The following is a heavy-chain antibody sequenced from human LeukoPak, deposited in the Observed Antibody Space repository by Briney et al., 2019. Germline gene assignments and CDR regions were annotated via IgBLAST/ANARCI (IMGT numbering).Heavy chain of an antibody. D-gene: IGHD4-17*01. CDR2: LSASGNT. V-gene: IGHV4-4*07. CDR3: AREAKVLNGDLILFDYYYYYMDV. CDR1: SASISDYS. J-gene: IGHJ6*03. Sequence: SETLSLTCTVSSASISDYSWSWIRQPAGRGLEWIGRLSASGNTNYNPSLKSRVTMSVDTSKNQLFLKLNSVTAADTAVYYCAREAKVLNGDLILFDYYYYYMDVWDKGTTVTVSS.